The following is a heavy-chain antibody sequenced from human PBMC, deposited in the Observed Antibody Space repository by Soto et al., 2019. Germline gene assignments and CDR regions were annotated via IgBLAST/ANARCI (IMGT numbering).Heavy chain of an antibody. J-gene: IGHJ4*02. CDR2: ISSSSSYI. CDR1: GFTFSSYS. Sequence: GGSLRLSCAASGFTFSSYSMNWVRQAPGKGLEWVSSISSSSSYIYYADSVKGRFTISRDNAKNSLYLQMNSLRAEDTAVYYCARDGLKYSSRLKIDYWGQGTLVTVSS. V-gene: IGHV3-21*01. CDR3: ARDGLKYSSRLKIDY. D-gene: IGHD6-13*01.